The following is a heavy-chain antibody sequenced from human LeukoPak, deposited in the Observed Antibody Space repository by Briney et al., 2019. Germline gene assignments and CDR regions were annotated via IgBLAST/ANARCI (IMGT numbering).Heavy chain of an antibody. J-gene: IGHJ4*02. CDR2: IKQDGSEK. CDR1: GFTFSSYW. D-gene: IGHD6-6*01. Sequence: PGGSLRLSCAASGFTFSSYWMSWVRQAPGKGLEWVANIKQDGSEKYYVGSVKGRFTISRDNAKNSLYLQMNSLRAEDTAVYYCARDKAVEYSSSGRFDYWGQGTLVTVSS. CDR3: ARDKAVEYSSSGRFDY. V-gene: IGHV3-7*01.